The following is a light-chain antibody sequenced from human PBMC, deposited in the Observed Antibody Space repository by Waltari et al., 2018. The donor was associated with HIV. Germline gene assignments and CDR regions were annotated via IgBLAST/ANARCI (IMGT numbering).Light chain of an antibody. CDR1: TPNIWHTY. Sequence: QSVLTQPPSVSAAPGPTVTIPRPGATPNIWHTYVACYQHVPGTAPKLLIYDNNKRPSGIPDRVSGSKSGTSATLDIAGLQTGDEADYYCGTWDSALSGHYVFGTGTKVTVL. CDR3: GTWDSALSGHYV. J-gene: IGLJ1*01. CDR2: DNN. V-gene: IGLV1-51*01.